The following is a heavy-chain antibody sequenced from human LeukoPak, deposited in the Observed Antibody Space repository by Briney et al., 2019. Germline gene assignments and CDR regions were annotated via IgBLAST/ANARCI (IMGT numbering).Heavy chain of an antibody. CDR2: MNPNSGNT. CDR3: ARGSAARPSYYYYYGMDV. Sequence: ASVKVSCKASGYTFTSYDINWVRQATGQGLEWMGWMNPNSGNTGYAQKFQGSVTMTRNTSISTAYMELSSLRSEDTAVYYCARGSAARPSYYYYYGMDVWGQGTTVTVSS. J-gene: IGHJ6*02. CDR1: GYTFTSYD. V-gene: IGHV1-8*01. D-gene: IGHD6-6*01.